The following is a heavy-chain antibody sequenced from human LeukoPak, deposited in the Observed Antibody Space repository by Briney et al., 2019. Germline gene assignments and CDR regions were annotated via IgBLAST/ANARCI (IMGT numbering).Heavy chain of an antibody. J-gene: IGHJ3*02. CDR3: ARDRMITIFGVVTLDAFDI. CDR2: ISSSSSYI. D-gene: IGHD3-3*01. Sequence: PGGSLRLSCAASGLTFSSYSMNWVRQAPGKGLEWVSSISSSSSYIYYADSVKGRFTISRDNAKNSLYLQMNSLRAEDTAVYYYARDRMITIFGVVTLDAFDIWGQGTMVTVSS. V-gene: IGHV3-21*01. CDR1: GLTFSSYS.